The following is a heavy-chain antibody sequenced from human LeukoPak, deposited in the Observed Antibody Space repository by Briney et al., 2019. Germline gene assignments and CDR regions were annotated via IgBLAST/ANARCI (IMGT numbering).Heavy chain of an antibody. Sequence: GGSLRLSCAASGFTFSTYDMHWVRQATGKGLEWLSGIGNAGATYYAASVKGRFTVSRDNAKNSLYLQMNSLRVGDTAVYYCARAEGSGYYDLWYNYWGQGTLVTVSS. CDR2: IGNAGAT. CDR1: GFTFSTYD. CDR3: ARAEGSGYYDLWYNY. V-gene: IGHV3-13*01. D-gene: IGHD3-22*01. J-gene: IGHJ4*02.